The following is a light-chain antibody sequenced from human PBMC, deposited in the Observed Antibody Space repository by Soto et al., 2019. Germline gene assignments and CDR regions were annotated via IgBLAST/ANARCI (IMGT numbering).Light chain of an antibody. CDR3: QQYGSSLVIT. J-gene: IGKJ5*01. V-gene: IGKV3-20*01. Sequence: EIVLTQSPGTLSLSPGERATLSWMASQSVSSSYLAWYQQKPGQAPRLLIYGASSRATGIPDRFSGSGSGTDFTLTISRLEPEDFAVYYCQQYGSSLVITFGQGTRLEIK. CDR1: QSVSSSY. CDR2: GAS.